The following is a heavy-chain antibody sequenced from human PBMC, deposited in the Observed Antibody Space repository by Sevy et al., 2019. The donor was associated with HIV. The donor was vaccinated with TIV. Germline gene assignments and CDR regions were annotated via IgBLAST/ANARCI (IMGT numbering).Heavy chain of an antibody. V-gene: IGHV5-51*01. CDR2: INPGDSDT. D-gene: IGHD1-1*01. Sequence: GESLKISCKGSGYSFASYWIAWVRQMPGKGLEWMGIINPGDSDTRVSPSFQGQVTISADKSIRTAYLQWNNLKASDTAIYYCARHGTSGTTLDYFDYWGQGTLVTVSS. J-gene: IGHJ4*02. CDR3: ARHGTSGTTLDYFDY. CDR1: GYSFASYW.